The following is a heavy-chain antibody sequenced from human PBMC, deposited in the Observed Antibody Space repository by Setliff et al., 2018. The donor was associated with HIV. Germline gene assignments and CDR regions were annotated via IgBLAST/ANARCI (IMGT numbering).Heavy chain of an antibody. CDR3: ARDCRVGWVFTYGMDV. Sequence: GSLRLSCTAPGSSFNFFAVSWVRQAPGKGLEWISGITGSGSGRRTDYADSVKGRFTISRDNSKNTLFLQMNSLRPEDTAVYYCARDCRVGWVFTYGMDVWGQGTLVTVSS. CDR2: ITGSGSGRRT. J-gene: IGHJ6*02. V-gene: IGHV3-23*01. CDR1: GSSFNFFA. D-gene: IGHD6-13*01.